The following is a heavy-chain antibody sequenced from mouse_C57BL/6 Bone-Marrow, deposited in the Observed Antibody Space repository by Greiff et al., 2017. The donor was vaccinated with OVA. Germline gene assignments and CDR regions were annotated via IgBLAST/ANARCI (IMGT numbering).Heavy chain of an antibody. CDR2: INPSTGGT. Sequence: EVQLQQSGPELVKPGASVKISCKASGYSFTGYYMNWVKQSPEKSLEWIGEINPSTGGTTYNQKFKAKATLTVDKSSSTAYMQLKSLTSEDSAVYYCAPSSYYAMGYWGQGTSVTVSS. J-gene: IGHJ4*01. CDR1: GYSFTGYY. CDR3: APSSYYAMGY. V-gene: IGHV1-42*01. D-gene: IGHD3-1*01.